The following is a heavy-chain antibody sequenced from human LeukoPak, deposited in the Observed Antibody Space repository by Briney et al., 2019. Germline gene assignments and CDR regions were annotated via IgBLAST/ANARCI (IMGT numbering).Heavy chain of an antibody. CDR3: ARDGGDSRFWYFDL. CDR2: IWYDGSNK. Sequence: GGSLRLSCAASGFTFSSYGMHWVRQAPGKGLEWVAVIWYDGSNKYYAGSVKGRFTISRDNSKDTLYLQMNSLRAEDTAVYYCARDGGDSRFWYFDLWGRGTLVTVSS. J-gene: IGHJ2*01. D-gene: IGHD3-22*01. V-gene: IGHV3-33*01. CDR1: GFTFSSYG.